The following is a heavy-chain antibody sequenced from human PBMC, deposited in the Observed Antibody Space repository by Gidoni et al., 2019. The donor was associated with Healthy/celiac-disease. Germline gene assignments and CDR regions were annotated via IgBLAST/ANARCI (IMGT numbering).Heavy chain of an antibody. Sequence: EVQLLESGGGLVQPGGSLRLYCAASGFTVSSYAMSWVRQAPGKGLEWVSAISGSGGSTYYADSVKGRFTISRDNSKNTLYLQMNSLRAEDTAVYYCAKDWSLGYSSSWYYFDYWGQGTLVTVSS. J-gene: IGHJ4*02. CDR3: AKDWSLGYSSSWYYFDY. V-gene: IGHV3-23*01. CDR2: ISGSGGST. D-gene: IGHD6-13*01. CDR1: GFTVSSYA.